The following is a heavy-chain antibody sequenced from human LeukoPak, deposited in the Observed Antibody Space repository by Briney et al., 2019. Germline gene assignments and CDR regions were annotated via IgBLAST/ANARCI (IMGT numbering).Heavy chain of an antibody. D-gene: IGHD3-16*01. Sequence: SETLSLTCSVSGGSVSSKTYYWGWVRQPPGEGLEWIGSIYDSRTTYYHPSLHSPVPLSVHTSKNPFSLRWRSVTAADTAVYFVASCDTTGWHECVYSYWGQGSLVTVSS. V-gene: IGHV4-39*01. CDR1: GGSVSSKTYY. J-gene: IGHJ4*02. CDR2: IYDSRTT. CDR3: ASCDTTGWHECVYSY.